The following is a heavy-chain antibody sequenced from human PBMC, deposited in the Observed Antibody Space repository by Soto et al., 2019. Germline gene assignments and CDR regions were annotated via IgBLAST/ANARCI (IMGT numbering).Heavy chain of an antibody. Sequence: QVQLVESGGGVVQPGRSLRLSCAASGFTFSSYGMHWVHQAPGKGLEWVAVISYDGSNKYYADSVKGRFTISRDNSKNTLYLQMNSLRAEDTAVYYCAKDDYYYGSGVYYSYGMDVWGQGTTVTVSS. CDR1: GFTFSSYG. CDR2: ISYDGSNK. CDR3: AKDDYYYGSGVYYSYGMDV. J-gene: IGHJ6*02. D-gene: IGHD3-10*01. V-gene: IGHV3-30*18.